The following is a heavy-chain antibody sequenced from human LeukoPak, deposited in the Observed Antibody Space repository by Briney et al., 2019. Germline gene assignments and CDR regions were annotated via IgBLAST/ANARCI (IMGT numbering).Heavy chain of an antibody. CDR1: GYSISSGDY. CDR2: IHHSGAT. J-gene: IGHJ5*02. D-gene: IGHD3-3*02. Sequence: SETLSLTCTVSGYSISSGDYWGGIRQPPGKGLEWIASIHHSGATHYTPSLKSRVRISLDTYKNQLSLSLRSVTAADTAVYYCARGWSILRGGDWFDPWGQGTLVTVSS. V-gene: IGHV4-38-2*02. CDR3: ARGWSILRGGDWFDP.